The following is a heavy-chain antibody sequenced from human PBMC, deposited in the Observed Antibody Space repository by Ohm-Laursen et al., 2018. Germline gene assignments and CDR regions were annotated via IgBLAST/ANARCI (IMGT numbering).Heavy chain of an antibody. CDR2: ITHGSDTI. D-gene: IGHD1-26*01. CDR3: VKECGGTYNF. J-gene: IGHJ4*02. V-gene: IGHV3-48*02. Sequence: GSLRLSCAASGFSFTRYAMNWVRQAPGKGLEWISGITHGSDTIYYADSVKGRFTISRDNAKNSLYLQMNSLRDEDTAIYYCVKECGGTYNFWGQGTLVSVSS. CDR1: GFSFTRYA.